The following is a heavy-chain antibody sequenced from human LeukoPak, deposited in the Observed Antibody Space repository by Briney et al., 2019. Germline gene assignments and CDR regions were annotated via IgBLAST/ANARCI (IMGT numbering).Heavy chain of an antibody. CDR2: IYYSGST. Sequence: SETLSLTCTVSGGSISSYYWSWIRQPPGKGLEWIGYIYYSGSTNYNPSLKSRVTISVDTSKNQFSLKLSSVTAADTAVYYCARVVAARSHYYYYGMDVWGQGTTVTVSS. J-gene: IGHJ6*02. D-gene: IGHD6-6*01. CDR1: GGSISSYY. CDR3: ARVVAARSHYYYYGMDV. V-gene: IGHV4-59*01.